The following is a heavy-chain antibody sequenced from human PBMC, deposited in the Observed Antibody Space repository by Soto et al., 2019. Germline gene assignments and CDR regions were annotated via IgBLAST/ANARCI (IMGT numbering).Heavy chain of an antibody. J-gene: IGHJ4*02. CDR2: SSASGRSR. V-gene: IGHV3-23*01. CDR3: AKDGNWLDVYFDV. Sequence: GVSLRLSCLASGIEFSNYAMSWVRQAPGKGLEWVSISSASGRSRYHADSVKGRFTISRDNSKNTLYLHMTNLRAEDTAVYYCAKDGNWLDVYFDVWGQGTPVTVYS. D-gene: IGHD3-9*01. CDR1: GIEFSNYA.